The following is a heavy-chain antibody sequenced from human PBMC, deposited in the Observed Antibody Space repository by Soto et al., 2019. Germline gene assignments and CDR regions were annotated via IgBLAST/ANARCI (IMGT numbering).Heavy chain of an antibody. J-gene: IGHJ4*02. CDR2: ISSSGSTI. Sequence: PGGSLRLSCAASGFTFSDYYMSWIRQAPGKGLEWVSYISSSGSTIYYADSVKGRFTISRDNAKNSLYLQMNSLRAEDTAVYYCARAGYDYIWGNYRYRWDVDYWGQGTLVTVSS. CDR3: ARAGYDYIWGNYRYRWDVDY. CDR1: GFTFSDYY. D-gene: IGHD3-16*02. V-gene: IGHV3-11*01.